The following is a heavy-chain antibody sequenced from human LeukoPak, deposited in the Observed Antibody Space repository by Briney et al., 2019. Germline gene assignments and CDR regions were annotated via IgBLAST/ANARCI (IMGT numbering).Heavy chain of an antibody. CDR2: IYTSGST. CDR3: ARDSFAGLYYYYMDV. CDR1: GFTFGDYA. D-gene: IGHD3-10*01. Sequence: NPGGSLRLSCTASGFTFGDYAMSWFRQPAGKGLEWIGRIYTSGSTNYNPSLKSRVTMSVDTSKNQFSLKLSSVTAADTAVYYCARDSFAGLYYYYMDVWGKGTTVTISS. J-gene: IGHJ6*03. V-gene: IGHV4-4*07.